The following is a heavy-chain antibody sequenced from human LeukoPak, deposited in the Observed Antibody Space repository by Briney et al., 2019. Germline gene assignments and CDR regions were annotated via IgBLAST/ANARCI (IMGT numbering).Heavy chain of an antibody. Sequence: ASVKVSCKASGYTFTGYYMHWVRQAPGRGLEWMGWINPNSGGTNYAQKFQGRVTMTRDTPIRTAYMELSRLRSDDTAVYYCARDRDYYGSGSYVYYWGQGTLVTVSS. D-gene: IGHD3-10*01. CDR2: INPNSGGT. V-gene: IGHV1-2*02. J-gene: IGHJ4*02. CDR1: GYTFTGYY. CDR3: ARDRDYYGSGSYVYY.